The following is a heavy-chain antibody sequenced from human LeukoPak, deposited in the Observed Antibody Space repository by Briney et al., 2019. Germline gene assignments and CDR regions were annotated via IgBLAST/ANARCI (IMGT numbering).Heavy chain of an antibody. J-gene: IGHJ4*02. CDR3: ARASGYLKDY. D-gene: IGHD5-12*01. Sequence: GGSLRLSCAASGFTVSSNYMSWVRQAPGKGLEWVSYISSGGSSIYYADSVKGRFTISRDNAKNSLYLQMNSLRAEDTAVYYCARASGYLKDYWGQGTLVTVSS. CDR1: GFTVSSNY. V-gene: IGHV3-11*04. CDR2: ISSGGSSI.